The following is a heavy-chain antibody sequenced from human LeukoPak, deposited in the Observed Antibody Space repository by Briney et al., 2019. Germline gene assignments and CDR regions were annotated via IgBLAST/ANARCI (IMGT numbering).Heavy chain of an antibody. D-gene: IGHD6-13*01. CDR3: ARGGSLAYSDY. CDR1: GYTFTSYG. Sequence: ASVKVSCKASGYTFTSYGISWVRQAPGQGLEWMGGIIVIFGTANYAQKFQGRVTITADESTSTAYTELSSLRSEDTAVYYCARGGSLAYSDYWGQGTLVTVSS. J-gene: IGHJ4*02. CDR2: IIVIFGTA. V-gene: IGHV1-69*13.